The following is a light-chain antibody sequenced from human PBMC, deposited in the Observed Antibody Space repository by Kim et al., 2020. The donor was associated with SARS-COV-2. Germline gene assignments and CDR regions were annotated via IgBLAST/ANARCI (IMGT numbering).Light chain of an antibody. V-gene: IGKV3-15*01. CDR1: QSVSSN. J-gene: IGKJ2*01. Sequence: GSPGERATLSCRARQSVSSNLAWYQQKPGQAPRLLIYGASTRATGIPARFSGSGSGTEFTLTISSLQSEDFAVYYWQQYNNWPPYTCGQGTKLEI. CDR3: QQYNNWPPYT. CDR2: GAS.